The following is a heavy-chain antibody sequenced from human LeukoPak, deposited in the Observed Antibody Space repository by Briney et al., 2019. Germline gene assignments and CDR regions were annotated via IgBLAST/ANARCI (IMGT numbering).Heavy chain of an antibody. D-gene: IGHD3-10*01. CDR1: GYTFTGYY. Sequence: ASVKVSCKASGYTFTGYYMHWVRQAPGQGLEWMGWINPNSGGTNYALKFQGRVTMTRDTSISTAYMELRSLRSDDTAVYYCARKSMSGYYMDVWGKGTTVTVSS. V-gene: IGHV1-2*02. CDR3: ARKSMSGYYMDV. J-gene: IGHJ6*03. CDR2: INPNSGGT.